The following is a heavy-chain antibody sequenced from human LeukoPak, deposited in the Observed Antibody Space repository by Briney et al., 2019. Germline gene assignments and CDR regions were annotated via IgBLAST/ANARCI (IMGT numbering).Heavy chain of an antibody. J-gene: IGHJ5*02. Sequence: GGSLRLSRAASAFTFSRYWTTWVRQAPGKGLEWVANINEDGSEKYYLDSVGGRFTISRDNAKNSLYLQMTSLRAEDTAVYYCAREGAGEYSSNNWFDPWGQGTLVTVSS. D-gene: IGHD6-6*01. CDR1: AFTFSRYW. CDR2: INEDGSEK. V-gene: IGHV3-7*01. CDR3: AREGAGEYSSNNWFDP.